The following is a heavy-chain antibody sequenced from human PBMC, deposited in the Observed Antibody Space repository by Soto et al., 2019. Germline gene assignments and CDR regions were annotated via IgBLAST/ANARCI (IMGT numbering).Heavy chain of an antibody. CDR3: ARDRELTMVRGVINVDWFDP. CDR2: ISSNGGNT. J-gene: IGHJ5*02. Sequence: GGSLRLSCAASGFTFSSYAMHWVRQAPGKGLEYVSAISSNGGNTYYANSVKGRFTISRDNSKNTLYLQMDSLRAEDMAVYYCARDRELTMVRGVINVDWFDPWGQGTLVTVSS. CDR1: GFTFSSYA. V-gene: IGHV3-64*01. D-gene: IGHD3-10*01.